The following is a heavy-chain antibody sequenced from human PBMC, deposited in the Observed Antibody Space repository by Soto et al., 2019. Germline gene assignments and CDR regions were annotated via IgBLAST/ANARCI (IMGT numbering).Heavy chain of an antibody. V-gene: IGHV4-28*01. Sequence: SETLSLTCAVSGYSISRSDWWGWIRQPPGKGLEWIGYPYYSGSTYYNPSLKSRVTMSVDTSKNQFSLKLSSVTAADTAVYYCARKMLELRALWFDPWGQGTLGTGSS. D-gene: IGHD1-26*01. CDR3: ARKMLELRALWFDP. CDR1: GYSISRSDW. CDR2: PYYSGST. J-gene: IGHJ5*02.